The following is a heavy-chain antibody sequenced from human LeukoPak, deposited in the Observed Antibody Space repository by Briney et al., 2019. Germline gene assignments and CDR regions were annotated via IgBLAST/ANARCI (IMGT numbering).Heavy chain of an antibody. CDR3: ARDPYSGNYGNYYYYYMDV. CDR1: GFTFSVYS. D-gene: IGHD1-26*01. CDR2: ITTSSSDM. J-gene: IGHJ6*03. V-gene: IGHV3-21*01. Sequence: GGSLRLSCAASGFTFSVYSMNWVRQAPGKGLEWVSSITTSSSDMYYADSVKGRFTISRDNAKNSLYLQMNSLGPEDTAVYYCARDPYSGNYGNYYYYYMDVWGKGTTVTISS.